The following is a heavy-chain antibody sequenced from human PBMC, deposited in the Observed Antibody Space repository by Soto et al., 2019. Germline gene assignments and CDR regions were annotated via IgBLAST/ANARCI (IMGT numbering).Heavy chain of an antibody. CDR3: ARDGDISPLWFDY. V-gene: IGHV1-18*01. Sequence: QVQLVQSGTEVKKPGASVKVSCKASGYTFTSYGITWVRQAPGQGLEWMGWISAYNGNINYAQKFQGRVTMTTDTSTSTACMELRSLRSDDTAVYYCARDGDISPLWFDYWGQGTLVTVSS. CDR1: GYTFTSYG. J-gene: IGHJ4*02. CDR2: ISAYNGNI. D-gene: IGHD3-9*01.